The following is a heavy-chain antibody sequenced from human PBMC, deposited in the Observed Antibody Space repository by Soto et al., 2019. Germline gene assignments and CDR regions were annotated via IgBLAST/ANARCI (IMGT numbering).Heavy chain of an antibody. CDR1: GYTFTIYG. V-gene: IGHV1-18*01. CDR3: ARTLEGVVVAATPAAFDI. D-gene: IGHD2-15*01. CDR2: ISAYNGNT. J-gene: IGHJ3*02. Sequence: QVQLVQSGAEVKKPGASVKVSCKASGYTFTIYGISWVRQAPGQGLEWMGWISAYNGNTNFAQKLQVRVTMTTDKATSTAYMELRSLRSDDTAVYYCARTLEGVVVAATPAAFDIWGQGTMVTVSS.